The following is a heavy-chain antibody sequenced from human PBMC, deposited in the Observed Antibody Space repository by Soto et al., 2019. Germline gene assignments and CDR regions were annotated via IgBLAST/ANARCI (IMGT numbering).Heavy chain of an antibody. Sequence: QVHLEESGPGLVKPSQTLSLTCTVSGASISSGDYFWSWIRQSPGKGLEWIGYIYDSGSSYYNPSLKSRVTMSVDTSKNQFSLKLRSVTAADTAVYYCAREKGYISGPNNFDYWGQGTLVTVSS. D-gene: IGHD5-12*01. CDR3: AREKGYISGPNNFDY. CDR1: GASISSGDYF. V-gene: IGHV4-30-4*01. J-gene: IGHJ4*02. CDR2: IYDSGSS.